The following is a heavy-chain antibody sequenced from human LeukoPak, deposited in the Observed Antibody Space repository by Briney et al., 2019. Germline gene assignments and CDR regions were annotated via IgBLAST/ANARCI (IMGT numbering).Heavy chain of an antibody. V-gene: IGHV3-30-3*01. CDR2: ISYDGSNK. CDR1: GFTFSSYV. D-gene: IGHD4-17*01. J-gene: IGHJ4*02. Sequence: PGGSLRLSCAASGFTFSSYVMHWVRQAPGKGLEWVAVISYDGSNKYYADSVKGRFTIPRDNSKNTLFLQMNSLRAEDTAVYYCARDDNYGDYEYYFDYWGQGALVTVSS. CDR3: ARDDNYGDYEYYFDY.